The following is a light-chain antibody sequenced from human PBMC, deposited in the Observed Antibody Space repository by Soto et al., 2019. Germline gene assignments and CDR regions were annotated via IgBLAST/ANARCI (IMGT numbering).Light chain of an antibody. V-gene: IGLV2-23*01. J-gene: IGLJ2*01. CDR2: EGS. Sequence: QSALTQPASVSGSPGQSITISCTGTSSDVGSYNLVSWYQQHPGKAPKLMIYEGSKRPSGVSNRFSGSKSGNTASLTISGRQAEDEADYYCCSYAGSSTAVVFGGGTKLTAL. CDR1: SSDVGSYNL. CDR3: CSYAGSSTAVV.